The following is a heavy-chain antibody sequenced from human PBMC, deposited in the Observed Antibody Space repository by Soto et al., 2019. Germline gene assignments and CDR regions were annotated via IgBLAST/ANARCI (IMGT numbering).Heavy chain of an antibody. V-gene: IGHV4-30-2*01. Sequence: SETLSLTCAVSGGSISSGGYSWSWIRQPPGKGLEWIGYIYHSGSTYYNPSLKSRVTISIDRSKNQYSLKLSSVTAADTVFYYFAREWALLFGGNSDYYSTMDVWGQGTTVTVSS. D-gene: IGHD2-21*02. J-gene: IGHJ6*02. CDR1: GGSISSGGYS. CDR3: AREWALLFGGNSDYYSTMDV. CDR2: IYHSGST.